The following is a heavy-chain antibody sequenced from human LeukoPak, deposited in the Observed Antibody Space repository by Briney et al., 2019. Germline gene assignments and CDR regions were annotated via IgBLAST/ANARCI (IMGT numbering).Heavy chain of an antibody. J-gene: IGHJ5*02. D-gene: IGHD2-21*02. CDR3: AREAYCGGDCYSALDP. CDR1: GFTFSDYY. V-gene: IGHV3-11*01. CDR2: ISSSGSTI. Sequence: GGSLRLSCAAPGFTFSDYYMSWIRQAPGKGLEWVSYISSSGSTIYYADSVKGRFTISRDNAKNSLYLQMNSLRAEDTAVYYCAREAYCGGDCYSALDPWGQGTLVTVSS.